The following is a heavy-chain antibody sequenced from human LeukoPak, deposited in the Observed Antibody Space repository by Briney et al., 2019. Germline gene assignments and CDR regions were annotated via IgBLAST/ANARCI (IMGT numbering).Heavy chain of an antibody. D-gene: IGHD2-21*02. CDR1: GYTFTSYD. CDR3: ARCTGGDCGGAFDI. V-gene: IGHV1-8*01. J-gene: IGHJ3*02. Sequence: GASVKVSCKASGYTFTSYDINWVRQATGQGLEWMGWMNPNSGNTGYAQKFQGRVTMTRNISISTAYMELSSLRFEDTAVYYCARCTGGDCGGAFDIWGQGTMVTVSS. CDR2: MNPNSGNT.